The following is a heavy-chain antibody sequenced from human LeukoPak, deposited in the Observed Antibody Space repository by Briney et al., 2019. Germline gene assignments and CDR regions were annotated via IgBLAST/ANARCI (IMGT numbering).Heavy chain of an antibody. J-gene: IGHJ4*02. V-gene: IGHV3-30-3*01. CDR2: ISYDGSNK. CDR1: GFTFSSYA. D-gene: IGHD1-1*01. CDR3: ARASRWNGFDY. Sequence: GGSLRLSCAASGFTFSSYAMHWVRQAPGKGLEWVAVISYDGSNKYYADSVKGRFTISRDNSKNTLYLQMNSLRAEDTAEYYCARASRWNGFDYWGQGTLVTVSS.